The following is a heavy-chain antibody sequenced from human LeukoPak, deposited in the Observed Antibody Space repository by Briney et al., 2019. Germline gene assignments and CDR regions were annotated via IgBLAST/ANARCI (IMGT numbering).Heavy chain of an antibody. Sequence: GASVKVSCKASGYTFDSYGITWVRQAPGQGLKWMGWISVYSGETDSAQNVKGRVTMTTDTSTTAAYLELRGLTSDDTAVYYCARGTSGWYWLDPWGQGTLVIVSA. D-gene: IGHD6-19*01. CDR3: ARGTSGWYWLDP. V-gene: IGHV1-18*01. CDR2: ISVYSGET. CDR1: GYTFDSYG. J-gene: IGHJ5*02.